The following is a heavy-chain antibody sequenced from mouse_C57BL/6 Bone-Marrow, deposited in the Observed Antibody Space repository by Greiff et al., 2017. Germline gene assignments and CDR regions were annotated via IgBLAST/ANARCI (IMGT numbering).Heavy chain of an antibody. J-gene: IGHJ2*01. CDR3: AWPYFDY. V-gene: IGHV5-17*01. Sequence: EVKLMESGGGLVKPGGSLKLSCAASGFTFSDYGMHWVRQAPEKGLEWVAYISSGSSTIYYADTVKGRFTISRDNAKNTLFLQMTSLRSEDTAMYYCAWPYFDYWGQGTTLTVSS. CDR1: GFTFSDYG. CDR2: ISSGSSTI.